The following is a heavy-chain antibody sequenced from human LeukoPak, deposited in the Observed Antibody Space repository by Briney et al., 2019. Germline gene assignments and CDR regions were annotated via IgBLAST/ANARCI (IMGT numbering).Heavy chain of an antibody. CDR3: ARALRYFDWLPAPDDAFDI. Sequence: GASVKVSCKASGGTFSSYAISWVRQAPGQGLEWMGRIIPIFGTANYAQKFQGRVTITTDESTSTAYVELSSLRSEDTAVYYCARALRYFDWLPAPDDAFDIWGQGTMVTVSS. D-gene: IGHD3-9*01. V-gene: IGHV1-69*05. CDR2: IIPIFGTA. J-gene: IGHJ3*02. CDR1: GGTFSSYA.